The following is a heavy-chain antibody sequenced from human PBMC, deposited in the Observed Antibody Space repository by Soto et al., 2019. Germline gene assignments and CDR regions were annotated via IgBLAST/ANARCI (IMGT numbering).Heavy chain of an antibody. CDR1: GFTFSNYA. J-gene: IGHJ4*02. D-gene: IGHD6-13*01. CDR2: ISGSAGTT. Sequence: EVQLLESGGGLVQPGGSLRLSCAASGFTFSNYAMSWVRQAPVKGLECVSTISGSAGTTYYADSVKGRFTISRDNSKNTRKQQRNSRRAQDAAVYYCAKDAGYSGRRWYLGYWGQGTLVTVSS. CDR3: AKDAGYSGRRWYLGY. V-gene: IGHV3-23*01.